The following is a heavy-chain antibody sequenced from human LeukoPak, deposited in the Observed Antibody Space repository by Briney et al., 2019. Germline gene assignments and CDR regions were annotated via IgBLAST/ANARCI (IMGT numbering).Heavy chain of an antibody. V-gene: IGHV3-48*02. J-gene: IGHJ4*02. CDR2: ISSSSSTI. Sequence: PGGSLGLSCAASGLTVSGYSMNWFRRPPGKGREGVSYISSSSSTIYYADSVKGRFTISRDNAKNSLYLQMNSLRDEDTAVYYCARARASGRSGFDYWGQGTLVTVSS. CDR1: GLTVSGYS. CDR3: ARARASGRSGFDY. D-gene: IGHD2-15*01.